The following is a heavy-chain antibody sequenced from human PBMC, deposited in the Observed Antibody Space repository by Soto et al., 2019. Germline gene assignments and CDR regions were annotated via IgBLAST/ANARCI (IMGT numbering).Heavy chain of an antibody. D-gene: IGHD6-6*01. CDR1: GFTFSSYA. Sequence: GGSLRLSCSASGFTFSSYAMHWVRQAPGKGLEYVSAISSNGGSTYYADSVKGRFTISRDNSKNTLYLQMSSLRAEDTAVYYCVKDLSDSSSHYYYYGMDVWGQGTTVTVSS. CDR2: ISSNGGST. J-gene: IGHJ6*02. CDR3: VKDLSDSSSHYYYYGMDV. V-gene: IGHV3-64D*08.